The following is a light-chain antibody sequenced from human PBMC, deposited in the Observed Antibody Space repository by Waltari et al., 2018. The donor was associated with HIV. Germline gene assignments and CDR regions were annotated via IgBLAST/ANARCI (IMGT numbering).Light chain of an antibody. V-gene: IGLV2-23*02. CDR1: ISDVGNADL. CDR2: EVK. J-gene: IGLJ1*01. CDR3: CSYAGTHTYV. Sequence: QSALTQPASVSGSPGQSITISCTGSISDVGNADLVSWYQQYPGKAPKLIIYEVKKRPSGISDRFSGSKSGTTASLTISGLQADDEADYYCCSYAGTHTYVFGTGTRVTVL.